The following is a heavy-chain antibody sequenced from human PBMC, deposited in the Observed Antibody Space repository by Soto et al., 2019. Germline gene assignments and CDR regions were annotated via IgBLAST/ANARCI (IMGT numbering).Heavy chain of an antibody. V-gene: IGHV1-69*01. J-gene: IGHJ4*02. Sequence: QVQLVQSGAEVKKPGSSVKVSCKASGGTFSSYAISWVRQAPGQGIEWMGGIIPIFGTANCAQKFQGRVTITADESTSTAYMELSSLRSEDTAVYYCARVKTTDDSSGYYQPYDYWGQGTLVTVSS. CDR3: ARVKTTDDSSGYYQPYDY. CDR1: GGTFSSYA. D-gene: IGHD3-22*01. CDR2: IIPIFGTA.